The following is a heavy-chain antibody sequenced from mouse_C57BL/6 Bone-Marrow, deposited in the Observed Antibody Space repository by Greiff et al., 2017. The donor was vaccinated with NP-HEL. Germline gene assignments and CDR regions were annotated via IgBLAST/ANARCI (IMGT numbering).Heavy chain of an antibody. CDR3: ARNWDYAMDY. CDR1: GYTFTSYG. J-gene: IGHJ4*01. Sequence: VQLQQSGAELARPGASVKPSCKASGYTFTSYGISWVKQRTGQGLEWIGEIYPRSGNTYYNEKFKGKATLTADKSSSTAYMELRSLTSEDSAVYFCARNWDYAMDYWGQGTSVTVSS. D-gene: IGHD4-1*01. CDR2: IYPRSGNT. V-gene: IGHV1-81*01.